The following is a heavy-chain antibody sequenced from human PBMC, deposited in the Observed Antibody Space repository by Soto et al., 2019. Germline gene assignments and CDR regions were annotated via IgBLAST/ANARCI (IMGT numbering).Heavy chain of an antibody. CDR1: GFTFSSYW. Sequence: LRLSCAASGFTFSSYWMSWVRQAPGKGLEWVANIKQDGSEKYYVDSVKGRFTISRDNAKNSLYLQMNSLRAEDTAVYYCARGHSSSWYRVHWFDPWGQGTLVTVSS. J-gene: IGHJ5*02. CDR3: ARGHSSSWYRVHWFDP. D-gene: IGHD6-13*01. V-gene: IGHV3-7*03. CDR2: IKQDGSEK.